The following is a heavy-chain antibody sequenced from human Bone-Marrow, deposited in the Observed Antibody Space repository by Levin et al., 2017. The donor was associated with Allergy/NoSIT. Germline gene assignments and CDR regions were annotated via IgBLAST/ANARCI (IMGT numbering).Heavy chain of an antibody. Sequence: GGSLRLSCAASGFTFSSYAMSWVRQAPGKGLEWVSAIIGSGGSTYYADSVKGRFTISRDNYKNTLYLQMNSLRAEDTAVYYCAKSYSSLSGNYFDYWGQGTLVTVSS. D-gene: IGHD4-11*01. V-gene: IGHV3-23*01. CDR2: IIGSGGST. CDR1: GFTFSSYA. CDR3: AKSYSSLSGNYFDY. J-gene: IGHJ4*02.